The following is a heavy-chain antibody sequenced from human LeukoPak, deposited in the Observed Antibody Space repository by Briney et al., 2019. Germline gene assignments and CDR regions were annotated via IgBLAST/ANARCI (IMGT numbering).Heavy chain of an antibody. CDR1: GDSISSTHW. J-gene: IGHJ4*02. D-gene: IGHD6-6*01. Sequence: SETLSLTCAVSGDSISSTHWRGWIRQSPGKGLEWIGEIFHSGTTNYSPSLKSRVTISIDKSKKQLSLKLSSVTAADTAVYYCARDSDPNSSSRYFDYWGQGTLVTVSS. V-gene: IGHV4-4*02. CDR2: IFHSGTT. CDR3: ARDSDPNSSSRYFDY.